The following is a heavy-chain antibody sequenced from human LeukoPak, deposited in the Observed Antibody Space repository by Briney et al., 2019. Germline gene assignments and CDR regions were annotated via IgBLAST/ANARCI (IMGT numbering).Heavy chain of an antibody. CDR2: IYPGDSDT. CDR1: GYSFTSYW. Sequence: GESLKISCKGSGYSFTSYWIGWVRQMPGKGLEWMGIIYPGDSDTRYSPSFQGQITISADKSISTAYLQWSSLKASDTAMYYCARLCRSLAARPNNYFDYWGQGTLVTVSS. D-gene: IGHD6-6*01. V-gene: IGHV5-51*01. J-gene: IGHJ4*02. CDR3: ARLCRSLAARPNNYFDY.